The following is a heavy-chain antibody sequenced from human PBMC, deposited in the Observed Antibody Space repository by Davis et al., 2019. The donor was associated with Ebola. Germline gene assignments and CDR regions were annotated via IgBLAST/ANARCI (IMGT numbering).Heavy chain of an antibody. CDR3: ARDRSGDYPSDFDY. CDR2: ISSSSSYI. D-gene: IGHD4-17*01. CDR1: GFTFSSYS. V-gene: IGHV3-21*01. Sequence: PGGSLRLSCAASGFTFSSYSMNWVRQAPGKGLEWVSSISSSSSYIYYADPVKGRFTISRDNAKNSLYLQMNSLRAEDTAVYYCARDRSGDYPSDFDYWGQGTLVTVSS. J-gene: IGHJ4*02.